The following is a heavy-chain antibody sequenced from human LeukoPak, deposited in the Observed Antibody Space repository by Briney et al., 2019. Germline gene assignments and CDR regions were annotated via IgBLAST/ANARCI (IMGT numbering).Heavy chain of an antibody. Sequence: PGGSLRLSCAATGFTFSNYWMKRVRQAPGKGLEWVANIRQDGIENYYVDSVKGRFTISRDNAKNLLYLQMNSLRAEDTAVYYCARNLFDYWGQGTLVTVSS. CDR3: ARNLFDY. CDR1: GFTFSNYW. J-gene: IGHJ4*02. CDR2: IRQDGIEN. V-gene: IGHV3-7*01.